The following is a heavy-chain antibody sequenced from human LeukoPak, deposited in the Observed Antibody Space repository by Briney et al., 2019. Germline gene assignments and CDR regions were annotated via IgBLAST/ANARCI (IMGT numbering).Heavy chain of an antibody. D-gene: IGHD3-10*01. CDR2: IYYSGST. CDR3: ARDNPYGSGTDY. V-gene: IGHV4-59*12. Sequence: SETLSLTCTVSGGSISSYYWSWIRQPPGKGLEWLGYIYYSGSTNYNPSLKSRVTISVDTSKNQFSLKVNSVTAADTAVYYCARDNPYGSGTDYWGQGTLVTVSS. J-gene: IGHJ4*02. CDR1: GGSISSYY.